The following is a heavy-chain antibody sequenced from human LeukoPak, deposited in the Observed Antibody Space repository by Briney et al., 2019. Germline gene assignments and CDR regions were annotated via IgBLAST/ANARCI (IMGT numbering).Heavy chain of an antibody. D-gene: IGHD2-2*02. CDR2: IIPILGIA. Sequence: SVKVSCKASGGTFSSYTISWVRQAPGQGLEWMGRIIPILGIANYAQKFQGRVTITADKSTSIAYMEVSSLRSEDTAVYYCASRYCSSTSCYTLSAFDIWGQGTMVTVSS. CDR3: ASRYCSSTSCYTLSAFDI. CDR1: GGTFSSYT. V-gene: IGHV1-69*02. J-gene: IGHJ3*02.